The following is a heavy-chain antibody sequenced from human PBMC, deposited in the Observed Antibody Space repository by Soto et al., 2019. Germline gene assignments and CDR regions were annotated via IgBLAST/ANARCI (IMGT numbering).Heavy chain of an antibody. CDR3: AHAGDSDLLNFDH. Sequence: QITLKESGPTLVRPAQTLTLTCDFSGFSLSTYNMGVAWIRQPPGKALEWLALIYWDDDKRYSPSLKDRLAISKGTSSNQVVLTITNVDPGDTATYFCAHAGDSDLLNFDHWGTGTLVTVSS. D-gene: IGHD2-15*01. J-gene: IGHJ4*02. V-gene: IGHV2-5*02. CDR1: GFSLSTYNMG. CDR2: IYWDDDK.